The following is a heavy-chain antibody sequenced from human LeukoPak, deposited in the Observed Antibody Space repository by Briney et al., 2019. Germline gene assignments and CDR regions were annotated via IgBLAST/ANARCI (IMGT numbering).Heavy chain of an antibody. CDR3: AKYAITSRSWFDP. J-gene: IGHJ5*02. CDR2: ISYDGSNK. D-gene: IGHD2-8*01. Sequence: GRSLRLSCAASGFTFSSYAMHWVRQAPGKGLEWVAVISYDGSNKYYADSVKGRFTISRDNSKNTLNLQMNSLRAEDTAIYYCAKYAITSRSWFDPWGQGTLVTVSS. CDR1: GFTFSSYA. V-gene: IGHV3-30*04.